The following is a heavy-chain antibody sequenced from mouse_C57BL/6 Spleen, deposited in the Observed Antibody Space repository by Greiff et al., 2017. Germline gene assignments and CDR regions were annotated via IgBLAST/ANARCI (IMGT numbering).Heavy chain of an antibody. Sequence: VQLQQSGAELVKPGASVKLSCTASGFNIKDYYMHWVKQRTEQGLEWIGRIDPEGGETKYAPKFQGKATITADTSSDTAYLQLSSLTSEDTAVYYCARWYGSSSYWYFDVWGTGTTVTVSS. J-gene: IGHJ1*03. V-gene: IGHV14-2*01. CDR1: GFNIKDYY. D-gene: IGHD1-1*01. CDR2: IDPEGGET. CDR3: ARWYGSSSYWYFDV.